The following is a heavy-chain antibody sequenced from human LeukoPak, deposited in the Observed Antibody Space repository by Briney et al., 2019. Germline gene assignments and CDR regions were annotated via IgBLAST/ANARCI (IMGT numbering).Heavy chain of an antibody. CDR2: IWYDGSNK. CDR1: GFTFSSYG. J-gene: IGHJ4*02. CDR3: ARDYYYDSSGSFDY. V-gene: IGHV3-33*01. Sequence: PGRSLRLSCAASGFTFSSYGMHWVRQAPGKGLEWVAVIWYDGSNKYYADSVKGRFTISRDNSKNTLYLQMNSLRAEDTAVFYCARDYYYDSSGSFDYWGQGTLVTVSS. D-gene: IGHD3-22*01.